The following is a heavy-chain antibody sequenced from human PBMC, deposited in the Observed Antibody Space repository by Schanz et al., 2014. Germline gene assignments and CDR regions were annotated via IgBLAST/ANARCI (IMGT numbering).Heavy chain of an antibody. CDR3: AKHRHYADNNGYPGIDY. CDR2: ISGRGDST. V-gene: IGHV3-23*04. CDR1: GFSFSTYA. D-gene: IGHD3-16*01. Sequence: EVRLVESGGGLAQPGGSLRLSCAASGFSFSTYAMNWVRQAPGKGLERVSLISGRGDSTHYADSVKGRFTISRDNSRKTLSRQVNSLRAEDAAVYYCAKHRHYADNNGYPGIDYWGQGTLVTVS. J-gene: IGHJ4*02.